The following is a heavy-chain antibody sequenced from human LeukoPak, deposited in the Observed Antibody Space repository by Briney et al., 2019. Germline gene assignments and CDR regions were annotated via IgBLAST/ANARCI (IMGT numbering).Heavy chain of an antibody. V-gene: IGHV4-39*01. CDR3: ARQGPRRTDAFDI. CDR1: GGSISSSSYY. Sequence: SETLSLTCTVSGGSISSSSYYWGWIRQPPGKGLEWIGSIYYSGSTYYNPSLKSRVTISVDTSKNQFSLKLSSVTAADTAVYYCARQGPRRTDAFDIWGQGTMVTVSS. CDR2: IYYSGST. J-gene: IGHJ3*02.